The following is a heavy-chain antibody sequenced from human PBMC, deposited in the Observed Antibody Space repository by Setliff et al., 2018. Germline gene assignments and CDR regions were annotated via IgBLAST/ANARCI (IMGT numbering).Heavy chain of an antibody. J-gene: IGHJ5*02. CDR2: INPNSGDT. Sequence: ASVKVSCKASGYTFTSYAMNWVRQAPGQGLEWMGWINPNSGDTHSAQKFQGRVTMTRDTSINTAYMELSSLTSDDTAFYYCVRSGKFGMRFWFDQWGLGTLVTVSS. CDR3: VRSGKFGMRFWFDQ. D-gene: IGHD1-26*01. V-gene: IGHV1-2*02. CDR1: GYTFTSYA.